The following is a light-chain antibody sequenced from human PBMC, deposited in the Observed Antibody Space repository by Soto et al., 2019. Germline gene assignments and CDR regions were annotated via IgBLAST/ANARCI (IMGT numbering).Light chain of an antibody. V-gene: IGKV1-27*01. J-gene: IGKJ3*01. CDR2: AAS. CDR1: QGIRNF. Sequence: DIQMTQSPPSLSASVGDRVTITCRASQGIRNFVAWYQQKPGKPPKLLIYAASTLQSGVPSRFSGSGSGTDFPLTINSLQREDVATYTCQKYSSVPVFGPGTKVEI. CDR3: QKYSSVPV.